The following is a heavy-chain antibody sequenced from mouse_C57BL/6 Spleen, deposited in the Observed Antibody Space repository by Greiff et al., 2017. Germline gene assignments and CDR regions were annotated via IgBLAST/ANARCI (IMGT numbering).Heavy chain of an antibody. CDR2: ISGGGGNT. V-gene: IGHV5-9*01. D-gene: IGHD1-1*01. CDR1: GFTFSSYT. J-gene: IGHJ2*01. Sequence: EVKLVESGGGLVKPGGSLKLSCAASGFTFSSYTMSWVRQTPEKRLEWVATISGGGGNTYYPDSVKGRFTISRDNAKNTLYLQMSSLRSEDTALYYCARPTVVDYFDYWGQGTTLTVSS. CDR3: ARPTVVDYFDY.